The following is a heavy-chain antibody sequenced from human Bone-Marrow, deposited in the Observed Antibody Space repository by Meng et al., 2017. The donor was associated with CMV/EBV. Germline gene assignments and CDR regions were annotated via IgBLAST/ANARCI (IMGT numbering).Heavy chain of an antibody. J-gene: IGHJ4*02. Sequence: ASVKVSCKASGYTFTGYYMHWVRQAPGQGLEWMGWINPNSGGTNYAQKFQGRVTMTRDTSISTAYMELSSLRSEDTAAYYCARAVFSWNLQPFDYWGQGTLVTVSS. D-gene: IGHD1-1*01. CDR2: INPNSGGT. V-gene: IGHV1-2*02. CDR3: ARAVFSWNLQPFDY. CDR1: GYTFTGYY.